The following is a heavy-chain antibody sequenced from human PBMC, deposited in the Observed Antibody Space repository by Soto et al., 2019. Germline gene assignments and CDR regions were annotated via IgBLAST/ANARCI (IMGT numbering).Heavy chain of an antibody. CDR1: GGSISTGGYY. CDR3: ASTRDYFDY. J-gene: IGHJ4*02. D-gene: IGHD1-1*01. Sequence: SETLSLTCTVSGGSISTGGYYWSWIRQHPGKGLEWIGYIYYSGSSSYNLSLKGRLTISVGTSKNQFSLKLSSVTAADTAVYYCASTRDYFDYWGQGILVTVS. CDR2: IYYSGSS. V-gene: IGHV4-31*03.